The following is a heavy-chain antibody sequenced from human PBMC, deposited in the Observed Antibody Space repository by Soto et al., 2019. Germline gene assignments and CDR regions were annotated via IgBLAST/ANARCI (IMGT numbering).Heavy chain of an antibody. CDR1: GFTFSSYA. CDR2: ISGSGGST. J-gene: IGHJ4*02. D-gene: IGHD6-19*01. Sequence: PGGSLRLSCAASGFTFSSYAMSWVRQAPGKGLEWVSAISGSGGSTYYAESVKGRFTISRDNSKNTLYLQMNSLRAEDTAVYYCAKSQRYPGIAVAGTWVFGYWGQGTLVTVSS. CDR3: AKSQRYPGIAVAGTWVFGY. V-gene: IGHV3-23*01.